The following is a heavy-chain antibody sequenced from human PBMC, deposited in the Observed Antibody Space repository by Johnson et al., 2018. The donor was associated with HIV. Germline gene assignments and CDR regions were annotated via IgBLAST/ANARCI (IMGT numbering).Heavy chain of an antibody. J-gene: IGHJ3*01. CDR3: AKVDWGGDTGAGYDPFDL. CDR2: IYNDGSRT. V-gene: IGHV3-74*03. Sequence: EQLVESGGGLVQPGGSLRLSCAASGFAFRTYWMVWVRQVPGKRPVWVARIYNDGSRTTYADSVRGRFTISRDNAKYTVALQMNSRRVEDTAVYYCAKVDWGGDTGAGYDPFDLWGQGTLVTVSS. CDR1: GFAFRTYW. D-gene: IGHD2-21*01.